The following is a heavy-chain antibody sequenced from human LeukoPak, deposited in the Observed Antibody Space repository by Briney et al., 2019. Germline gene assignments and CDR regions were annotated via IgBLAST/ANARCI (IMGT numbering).Heavy chain of an antibody. CDR3: AARDFWSGPAFDC. CDR1: GFTFSSNG. J-gene: IGHJ4*02. CDR2: IRYDGSDK. V-gene: IGHV3-30*02. D-gene: IGHD3-3*01. Sequence: GGSLRLSCAASGFTFSSNGTHWVRQAPGKGLEWVAFIRYDGSDKYYADSVKGRFSISRDNSKNTLYLQMNSLRVEDTAVYYCAARDFWSGPAFDCWGQGTLVTVSS.